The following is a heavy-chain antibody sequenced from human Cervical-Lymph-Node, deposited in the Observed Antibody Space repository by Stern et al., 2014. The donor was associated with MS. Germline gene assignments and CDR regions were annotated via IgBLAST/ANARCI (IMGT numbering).Heavy chain of an antibody. Sequence: GQLVESGPGLVKPSQTLSLTCTVSGGSISSGGYYWSWIRQHPGKGLEWIGYIYYSGSTYYNPSLKSRVTISVDTSKNQFSLKLSSVTAADTAVYYCARGMAEYYDFWSGRNWFDPWGQGTLVTVSS. V-gene: IGHV4-31*03. D-gene: IGHD3-3*01. CDR3: ARGMAEYYDFWSGRNWFDP. CDR1: GGSISSGGYY. J-gene: IGHJ5*02. CDR2: IYYSGST.